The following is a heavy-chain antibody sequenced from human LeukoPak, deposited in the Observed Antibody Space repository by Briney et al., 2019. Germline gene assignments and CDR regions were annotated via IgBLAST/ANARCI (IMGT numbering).Heavy chain of an antibody. J-gene: IGHJ4*02. CDR1: GGTFSSYA. CDR2: IIPIFGTA. V-gene: IGHV1-69*01. CDR3: ATSGVPAAITPYSGYVDY. Sequence: GSSVKVSCKASGGTFSSYAISWVRQAPGQGLEWMGGIIPIFGTANYAQKFQGRVTITADESTSTAYMELNSLRAEDTAVYYCATSGVPAAITPYSGYVDYWGQGTLVTVSS. D-gene: IGHD2-2*01.